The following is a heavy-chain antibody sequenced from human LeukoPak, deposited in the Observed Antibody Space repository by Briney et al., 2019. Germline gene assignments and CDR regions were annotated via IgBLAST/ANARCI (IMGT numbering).Heavy chain of an antibody. V-gene: IGHV4-39*01. D-gene: IGHD5-18*01. Sequence: SETLSLTCTVSGGSLRSSSYYWEWVRQPPGKGLGWMGSFYYTGTTFYNPSLNSRVSISVDTSKNQFSLKLTSVTATDTAVYYCARLREDTSMFNWFDPWGQGTLVTVSS. CDR2: FYYTGTT. J-gene: IGHJ5*02. CDR1: GGSLRSSSYY. CDR3: ARLREDTSMFNWFDP.